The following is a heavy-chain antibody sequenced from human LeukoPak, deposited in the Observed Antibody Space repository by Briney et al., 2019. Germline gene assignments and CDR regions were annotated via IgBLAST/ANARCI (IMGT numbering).Heavy chain of an antibody. V-gene: IGHV3-21*01. CDR2: ISSSSSYI. CDR3: AREGTTGDAFDI. D-gene: IGHD4-17*01. Sequence: PGGSLRLSCAASGFTFSSYSMNWVRQAPGKGLECVSSISSSSSYIYYADSVKGRFTISRDNAKNSLYLQMNSLRAEDTAVYYCAREGTTGDAFDIWGQGTMVTVSS. CDR1: GFTFSSYS. J-gene: IGHJ3*02.